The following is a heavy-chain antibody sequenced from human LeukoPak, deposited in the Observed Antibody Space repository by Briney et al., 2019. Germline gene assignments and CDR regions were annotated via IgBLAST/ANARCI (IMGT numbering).Heavy chain of an antibody. Sequence: GGSLRLSCAASGFTFSSYGMHWVRQAPGKGLEWVAFIRSDGSNKYYADSVKGRFTISRDNSKNTLYLQMNSLRAEDTAVYYCASATIFGVVIYYWGQGTLVTVSS. J-gene: IGHJ4*02. D-gene: IGHD3-3*01. V-gene: IGHV3-30*02. CDR3: ASATIFGVVIYY. CDR1: GFTFSSYG. CDR2: IRSDGSNK.